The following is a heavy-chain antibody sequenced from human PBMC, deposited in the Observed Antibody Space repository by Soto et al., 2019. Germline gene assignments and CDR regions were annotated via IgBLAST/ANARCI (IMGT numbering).Heavy chain of an antibody. Sequence: GGSLRLSCEASGFTFSSYAMNWVRQAPGKGLEWISVITNTGGDALYADSVKGRFKISRDNSKNTLYLQMNSLRAEDTAIYYCARASGESYPGSRVFDSWGQGTRVTVSS. CDR3: ARASGESYPGSRVFDS. CDR2: ITNTGGDA. CDR1: GFTFSSYA. J-gene: IGHJ4*02. D-gene: IGHD3-10*01. V-gene: IGHV3-23*01.